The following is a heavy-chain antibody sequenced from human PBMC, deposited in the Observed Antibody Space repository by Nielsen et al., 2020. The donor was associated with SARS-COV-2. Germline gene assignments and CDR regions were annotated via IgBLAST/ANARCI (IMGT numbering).Heavy chain of an antibody. J-gene: IGHJ4*02. Sequence: PGKGLEWIGEINHSGSTNYNPSLKSRVTISVDTSKNQFSLKLSSVTAADTAVYYCAREGGSYFDYWGQGTLVTVSS. CDR2: INHSGST. D-gene: IGHD3-10*01. V-gene: IGHV4-34*01. CDR3: AREGGSYFDY.